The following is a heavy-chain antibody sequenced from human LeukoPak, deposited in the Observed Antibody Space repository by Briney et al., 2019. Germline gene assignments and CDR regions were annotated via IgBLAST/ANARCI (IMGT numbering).Heavy chain of an antibody. D-gene: IGHD5-24*01. CDR3: HIHGAAYYYYYYMDV. J-gene: IGHJ6*03. CDR2: ISGSGGST. V-gene: IGHV3-23*01. CDR1: GFTFSSYA. Sequence: AGGSLRLSCAASGFTFSSYAMSWVRQAPGKGLEWVSAISGSGGSTYYADSVKGRFTISRDNSKNTLYLQMNSLRAEDTAVYYCHIHGAAYYYYYYMDVWGKGTTVTVSS.